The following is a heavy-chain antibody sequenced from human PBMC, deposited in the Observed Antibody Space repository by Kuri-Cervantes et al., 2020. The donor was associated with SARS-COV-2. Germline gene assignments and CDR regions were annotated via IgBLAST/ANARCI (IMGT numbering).Heavy chain of an antibody. CDR1: GGSISSSSYY. Sequence: SETLSLTCTVSGGSISSSSYYWGWIRQPPGKGLEWIGSTYYSGSTYYNPSLKSRVTISVDTSKNQFSLKLSSVTAADTAVYYCARILNSSGWPIDAFDIWGQGTMITVSS. J-gene: IGHJ3*02. D-gene: IGHD6-19*01. V-gene: IGHV4-39*07. CDR3: ARILNSSGWPIDAFDI. CDR2: TYYSGST.